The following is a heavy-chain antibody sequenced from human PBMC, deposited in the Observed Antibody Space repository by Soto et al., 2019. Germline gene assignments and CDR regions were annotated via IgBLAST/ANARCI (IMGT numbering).Heavy chain of an antibody. D-gene: IGHD2-8*01. CDR3: ATRTGRLYFPPFDS. CDR2: IIPIFGTA. CDR1: VGTFSSYA. V-gene: IGHV1-69*06. J-gene: IGHJ4*02. Sequence: QVQLVQSGAEVKKPGSSVKVSCKASVGTFSSYAISWVRQDPGQGLEWMGGIIPIFGTANYAQKFQGRVTITADKSTSTAYMELSSLRSEDTAVYYCATRTGRLYFPPFDSWVQGTLVTVSS.